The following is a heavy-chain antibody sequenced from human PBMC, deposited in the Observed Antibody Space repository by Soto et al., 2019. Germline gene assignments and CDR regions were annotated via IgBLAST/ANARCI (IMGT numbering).Heavy chain of an antibody. D-gene: IGHD2-2*01. CDR2: ISSSSSYI. CDR1: GFTFSSYS. Sequence: GGSLRLSCAASGFTFSSYSMNWVRQAPGKGLEWVSSISSSSSYIYYADSVKGRFTISRDNAKNSLYLQMNSLRAEDTAVYYCARDQIVPAARYYYYGTDVWGQGTTVTVSS. V-gene: IGHV3-21*01. J-gene: IGHJ6*02. CDR3: ARDQIVPAARYYYYGTDV.